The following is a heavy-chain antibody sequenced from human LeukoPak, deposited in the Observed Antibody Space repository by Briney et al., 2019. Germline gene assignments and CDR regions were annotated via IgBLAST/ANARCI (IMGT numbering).Heavy chain of an antibody. CDR2: IYYSGST. J-gene: IGHJ4*02. Sequence: KPSETLSLTCTVSGGSISSYYWSWIRQPPGKGLEWIGYIYYSGSTNYNPSLKSRVTISVDTSKNQFSLKLSSVTAADTAVYYCARSGGYKGLDYWGQGTLVTVSS. CDR1: GGSISSYY. D-gene: IGHD5-12*01. CDR3: ARSGGYKGLDY. V-gene: IGHV4-59*12.